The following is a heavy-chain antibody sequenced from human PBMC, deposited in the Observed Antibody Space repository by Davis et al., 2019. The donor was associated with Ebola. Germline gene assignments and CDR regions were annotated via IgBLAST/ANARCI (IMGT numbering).Heavy chain of an antibody. Sequence: GESLKISCAASGFTFSSYGTHWVRQAPGKGLEWVTDIAYDGRYESYAESVKGRFTISRDNSKSTLYLQMNSLRLEDTAVYYCVRDYNDGIGRFDYWGQGTLVTVSS. D-gene: IGHD3-16*01. V-gene: IGHV3-30*03. CDR3: VRDYNDGIGRFDY. J-gene: IGHJ4*02. CDR2: IAYDGRYE. CDR1: GFTFSSYG.